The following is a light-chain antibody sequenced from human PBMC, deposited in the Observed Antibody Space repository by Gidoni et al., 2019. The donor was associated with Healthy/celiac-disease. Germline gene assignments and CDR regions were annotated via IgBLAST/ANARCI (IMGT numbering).Light chain of an antibody. CDR1: SRDVGGYNF. CDR3: SSYTSSSPHV. V-gene: IGLV2-14*01. Sequence: SALTQPASVSGTPGQSITISCTGTSRDVGGYNFVSWYQQHPGKAPKLMIYEVSNRPSGVSNRFSGSKSGNTASLTISGLQAEDEADYYCSSYTSSSPHVFGSGTKVTVL. J-gene: IGLJ1*01. CDR2: EVS.